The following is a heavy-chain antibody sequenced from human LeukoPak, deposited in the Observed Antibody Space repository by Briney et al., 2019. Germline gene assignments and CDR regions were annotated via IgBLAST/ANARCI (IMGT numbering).Heavy chain of an antibody. Sequence: PSQTLSLTCTVSGGSISSGSYYWGWIRQPAGKGLEWIGCIYTSGSTNYNPSLKGRVTISVDTSKNQFSLKLTPVTAADTAVYYCARTTEGGYTYGYFHYYYMDVWGKGTTVTISS. CDR3: ARTTEGGYTYGYFHYYYMDV. D-gene: IGHD5-18*01. CDR2: IYTSGST. CDR1: GGSISSGSYY. V-gene: IGHV4-61*02. J-gene: IGHJ6*03.